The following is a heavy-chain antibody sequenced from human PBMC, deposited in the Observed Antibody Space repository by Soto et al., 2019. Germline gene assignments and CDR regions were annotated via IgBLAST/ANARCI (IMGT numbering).Heavy chain of an antibody. V-gene: IGHV4-31*03. CDR1: GGSISSGGYY. D-gene: IGHD1-26*01. Sequence: SETLSLTCTVSGGSISSGGYYWNWIRQHPGKGLEWIGYIYYSGSTYYNPSLKSRVTISVDTSKNQFSLKLSSVTAADTAVYYCARVSGSYYYGMDVWGQGITVTVSS. CDR3: ARVSGSYYYGMDV. CDR2: IYYSGST. J-gene: IGHJ6*02.